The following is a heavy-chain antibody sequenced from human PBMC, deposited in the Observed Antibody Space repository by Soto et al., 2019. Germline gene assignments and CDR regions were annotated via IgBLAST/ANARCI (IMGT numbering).Heavy chain of an antibody. Sequence: SETLSLTCTVSGGSISSGGYYWSWIRQHPGKGLEWIGYIYYSGSTYYNPSLKSRVTISVDTSKNQFSLKLSSVTAADTAVYYCARVGDEDYFDYWGQGTLVTVSS. J-gene: IGHJ4*02. V-gene: IGHV4-31*03. CDR2: IYYSGST. CDR3: ARVGDEDYFDY. D-gene: IGHD2-21*02. CDR1: GGSISSGGYY.